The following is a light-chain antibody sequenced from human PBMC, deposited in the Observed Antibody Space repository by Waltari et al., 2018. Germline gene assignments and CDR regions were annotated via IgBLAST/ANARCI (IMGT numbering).Light chain of an antibody. CDR1: QSISIN. V-gene: IGKV3-15*01. CDR3: QQFNDWPRT. CDR2: EAP. J-gene: IGKJ1*01. Sequence: EVEMTQSPATLSVSQGERATLSCRASQSISINMVWYQQRPGQAPRLLIYEAPMRATDIPARFSGSGSGTEFTLTISSVQSEDAAVYYCQQFNDWPRTFGQGTKVEIK.